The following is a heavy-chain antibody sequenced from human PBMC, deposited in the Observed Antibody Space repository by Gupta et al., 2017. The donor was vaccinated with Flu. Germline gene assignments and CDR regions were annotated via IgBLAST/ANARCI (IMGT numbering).Heavy chain of an antibody. CDR3: VYDFWGGYSLA. D-gene: IGHD3-3*01. V-gene: IGHV4-39*01. Sequence: SISSTSFYWGWIRQPPGKGLEWIASVYYSGSTYYNPSLRSRVTMSVDTSKNQFSLKLSSVTAADTAVYYCVYDFWGGYSLAWGQGTLVTVSS. J-gene: IGHJ5*02. CDR2: VYYSGST. CDR1: SISSTSFY.